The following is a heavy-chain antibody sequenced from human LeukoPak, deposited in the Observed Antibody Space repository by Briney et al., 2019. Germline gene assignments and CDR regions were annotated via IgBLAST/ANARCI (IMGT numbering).Heavy chain of an antibody. J-gene: IGHJ3*02. CDR3: ARDYAFDI. Sequence: SETLSLTCTVSGDSISSYYWSWIRQPPGKGLEWIGYLYYIGSTNYNPSLKSRVTISVDTSKNQFSLKLSSVTAADTAVYYCARDYAFDIWGQGTMVTVSS. CDR2: LYYIGST. V-gene: IGHV4-59*01. CDR1: GDSISSYY.